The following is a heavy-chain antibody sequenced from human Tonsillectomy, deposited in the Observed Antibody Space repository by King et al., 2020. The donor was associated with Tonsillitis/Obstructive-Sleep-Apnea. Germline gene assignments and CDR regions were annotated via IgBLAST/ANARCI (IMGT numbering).Heavy chain of an antibody. CDR3: ARQRGDFWSGSYYYMDV. J-gene: IGHJ6*03. V-gene: IGHV5-51*01. Sequence: VQLVESGAEVKKPGESLNISCKASGYSFTNYWIGWVRQMPGKGLEWMGIIYPGDSDTRYSPSFQGQVTISADKSVNTAYLQWSSLKASDTAMYYCARQRGDFWSGSYYYMDVWGKGTTVTVSS. CDR1: GYSFTNYW. D-gene: IGHD3-3*01. CDR2: IYPGDSDT.